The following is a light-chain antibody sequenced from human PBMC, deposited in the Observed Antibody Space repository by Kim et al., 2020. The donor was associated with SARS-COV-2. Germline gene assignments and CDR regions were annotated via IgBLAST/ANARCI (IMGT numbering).Light chain of an antibody. J-gene: IGKJ1*01. CDR1: QSVVGW. V-gene: IGKV1-5*01. Sequence: DIQMTQSPSTLSASVGDRVTITCRASQSVVGWLAWYQQKPGEAPKLLIYDASTLQTGVPSRFSGSGSGTEFTLTISSLQPDDFATYYCQQYYSYTTLGQGTKVEIK. CDR3: QQYYSYTT. CDR2: DAS.